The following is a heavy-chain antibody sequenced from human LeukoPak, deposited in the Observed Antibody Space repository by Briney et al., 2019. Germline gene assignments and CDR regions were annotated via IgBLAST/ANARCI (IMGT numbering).Heavy chain of an antibody. CDR3: ARVRKLVVPAAIDY. CDR1: GGSITTTTYY. CDR2: IYHSGST. J-gene: IGHJ4*02. Sequence: SETLSLTCTLSGGSITTTTYYWGWIRQPPGKGLEWIGSIYHSGSTYYNPSLESRVTISVDTSKNQFSLKLSSVTAADTAVYYCARVRKLVVPAAIDYWGQGTLVTVSS. V-gene: IGHV4-39*07. D-gene: IGHD2-2*02.